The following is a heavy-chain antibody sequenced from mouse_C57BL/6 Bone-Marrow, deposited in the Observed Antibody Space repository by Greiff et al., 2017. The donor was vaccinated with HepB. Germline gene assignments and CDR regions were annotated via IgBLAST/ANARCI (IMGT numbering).Heavy chain of an antibody. J-gene: IGHJ4*01. Sequence: DVMLVESGGGLVKPGGSLKLSCAASGFTFSDYGMHWVRQAPEKGLEWVAYISSGSSTIYYADTVKGRFTISRDNAKNTLFLQMTSLRSEDTAMYYCASPLGPYAMDYWGQGTSVTVSS. V-gene: IGHV5-17*01. D-gene: IGHD4-1*01. CDR1: GFTFSDYG. CDR2: ISSGSSTI. CDR3: ASPLGPYAMDY.